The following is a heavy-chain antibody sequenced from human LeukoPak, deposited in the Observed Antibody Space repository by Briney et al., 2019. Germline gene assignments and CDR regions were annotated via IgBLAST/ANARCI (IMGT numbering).Heavy chain of an antibody. CDR3: ARRSKLGYYFDS. J-gene: IGHJ4*02. CDR1: GVSISSYY. Sequence: PSETLSLTCTVSGVSISSYYWSWIRQPPGKGLEWIGYVYYSGSTNYNPSLKGRVTISVDTSKNQFSLNLSSVTAADTAVYSCARRSKLGYYFDSWGQGILVTVSS. D-gene: IGHD3-16*01. CDR2: VYYSGST. V-gene: IGHV4-59*01.